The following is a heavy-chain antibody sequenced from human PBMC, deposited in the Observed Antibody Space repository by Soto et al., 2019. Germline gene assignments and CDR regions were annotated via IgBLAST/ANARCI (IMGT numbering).Heavy chain of an antibody. CDR2: IYYTGTT. J-gene: IGHJ4*02. V-gene: IGHV4-59*01. CDR1: GTSIRCYY. Sequence: PSETLSRTCIVSGTSIRCYYWTWSRQPPGKGLECIGYIYYTGTTNDNPSLTSRVTTSVDTSKNQFSLRLNSVTAADTAVYSCAREVPSFGSNHFDSSGQGALVTVS. CDR3: AREVPSFGSNHFDS. D-gene: IGHD3-10*01.